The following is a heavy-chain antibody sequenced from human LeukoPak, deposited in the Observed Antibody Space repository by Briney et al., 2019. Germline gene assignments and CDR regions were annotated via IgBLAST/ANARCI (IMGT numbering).Heavy chain of an antibody. D-gene: IGHD3-22*01. Sequence: GASVKVSCKASGGTFSSYAISWVREAPGQGLEWMGWISAYNGNTKYAQKLQGRVTMTTDTSTSTAYMELRRLRSDDTAVYYCARGGYYDSSGYPLYYWGQGTLVTVSS. V-gene: IGHV1-18*01. CDR2: ISAYNGNT. CDR1: GGTFSSYA. CDR3: ARGGYYDSSGYPLYY. J-gene: IGHJ4*02.